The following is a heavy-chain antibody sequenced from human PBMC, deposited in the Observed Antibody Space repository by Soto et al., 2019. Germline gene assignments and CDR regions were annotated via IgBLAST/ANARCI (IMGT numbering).Heavy chain of an antibody. Sequence: GGSLRLSCAASGFTFSGSAMHWVRQASGKGLEWVGRIRSKANSYATAYAASVKGRFTISRDDSKNTAYLQMNSLKTEDTAVYYCTRHADYQYYFDYWGQGTLVTVSS. CDR3: TRHADYQYYFDY. CDR1: GFTFSGSA. CDR2: IRSKANSYAT. D-gene: IGHD2-2*01. V-gene: IGHV3-73*01. J-gene: IGHJ4*02.